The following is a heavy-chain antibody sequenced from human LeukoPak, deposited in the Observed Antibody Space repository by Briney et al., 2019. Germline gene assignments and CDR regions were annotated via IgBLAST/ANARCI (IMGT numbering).Heavy chain of an antibody. CDR1: GYTLTDYY. J-gene: IGHJ6*02. D-gene: IGHD1-26*01. CDR2: INPNSGGT. V-gene: IGHV1-2*06. Sequence: ASVTVSCTASGYTLTDYYMHWVRQAPGQGLEWMGRINPNSGGTNYAQKFQGRVTMTRDTSISTAYMELSRLKSDDTAVYYCARGESRGHHGMDVWGQGTTVTVSS. CDR3: ARGESRGHHGMDV.